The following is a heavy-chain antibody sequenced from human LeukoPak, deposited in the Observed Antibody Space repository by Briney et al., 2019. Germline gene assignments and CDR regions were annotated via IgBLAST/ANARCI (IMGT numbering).Heavy chain of an antibody. CDR1: GGTFSSYA. CDR2: IIPILGIA. Sequence: SVKVSCKDSGGTFSSYAISWVGQAPGQGREWMGRIIPILGIANYAQKFQGRVTITADKSTSTAYMELSSLRSEDTAVYYCARGRYSGRHQHFDYWGQGTLVTVSS. V-gene: IGHV1-69*04. D-gene: IGHD1-26*01. J-gene: IGHJ4*02. CDR3: ARGRYSGRHQHFDY.